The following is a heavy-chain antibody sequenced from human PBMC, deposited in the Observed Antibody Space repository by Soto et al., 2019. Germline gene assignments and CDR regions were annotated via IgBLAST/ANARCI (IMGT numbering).Heavy chain of an antibody. CDR1: GGSISSSNW. CDR3: VRAHSSSYIFRY. Sequence: SETLSLTCAVSGGSISSSNWWSWVRQPPGKGLGGIGEIYHSGSTNYNPSLKSRVTISVDKSKNQFSLKLSSVTAADTAVYYCVRAHSSSYIFRYWGQGTLVTVSS. V-gene: IGHV4-4*02. CDR2: IYHSGST. J-gene: IGHJ4*02. D-gene: IGHD6-13*01.